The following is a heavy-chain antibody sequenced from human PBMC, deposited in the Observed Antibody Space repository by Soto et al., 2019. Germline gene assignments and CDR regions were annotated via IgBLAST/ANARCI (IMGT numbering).Heavy chain of an antibody. CDR1: GGSINYYW. CDR3: ARTLSSGTLDV. CDR2: IYYSGST. V-gene: IGHV4-59*01. Sequence: PSETLSLTCTVSGGSINYYWWSWIRQPPGKGLEWIGYIYYSGSTKYNPSLSSRVTISLDTSKNQFSLKLTSVTAADTAVYYCARTLSSGTLDVWAQGTAVTVSS. J-gene: IGHJ6*02. D-gene: IGHD3-10*01.